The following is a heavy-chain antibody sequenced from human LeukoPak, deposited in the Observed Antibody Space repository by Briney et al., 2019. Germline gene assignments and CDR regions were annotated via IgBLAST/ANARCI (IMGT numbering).Heavy chain of an antibody. CDR2: IYSGGST. CDR1: GFTVSNNY. V-gene: IGHV3-66*01. D-gene: IGHD3-10*01. CDR3: ARDLYYYGSGSYYNPHYYYGMDV. J-gene: IGHJ6*02. Sequence: PGGSLRLSCAASGFTVSNNYMSWVRQAPGKGLEWVSVIYSGGSTYYADSVKGRFTISRDNSKNTLYLQMNSLRAEDTAVYYCARDLYYYGSGSYYNPHYYYGMDVWGQGTTVTVSS.